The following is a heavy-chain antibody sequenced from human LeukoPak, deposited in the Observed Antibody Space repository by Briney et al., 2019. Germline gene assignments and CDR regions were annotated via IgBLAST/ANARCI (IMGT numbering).Heavy chain of an antibody. CDR2: ISISGTSM. V-gene: IGHV3-48*03. J-gene: IGHJ3*02. D-gene: IGHD3-22*01. CDR1: GFTFSGYE. Sequence: QPGGSLRLSCAASGFTFSGYEMNWVRQAPGKGLEWVSYISISGTSMYYADSVKGRFTISRDNSKTSLYLQMSSLRAEDTAVYYCARGGSSGYHYNDFDIWGQGTMVTVSS. CDR3: ARGGSSGYHYNDFDI.